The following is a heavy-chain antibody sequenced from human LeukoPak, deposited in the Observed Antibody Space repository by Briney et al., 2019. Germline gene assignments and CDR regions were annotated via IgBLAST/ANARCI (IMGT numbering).Heavy chain of an antibody. V-gene: IGHV3-74*01. Sequence: GGSLRLSCAASGFTFSTYWMHWVRQAPGKGLVWVSRFNSDGRSAYYADSVKGRFAISRDNAKNTLYLQMNSLRAEDTAVYYCAKDRTGYSYGYFLSPWGQGTLVTVSS. CDR1: GFTFSTYW. CDR3: AKDRTGYSYGYFLSP. CDR2: FNSDGRSA. J-gene: IGHJ5*02. D-gene: IGHD5-18*01.